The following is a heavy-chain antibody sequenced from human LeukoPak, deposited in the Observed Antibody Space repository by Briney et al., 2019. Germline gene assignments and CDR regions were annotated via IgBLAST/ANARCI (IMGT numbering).Heavy chain of an antibody. CDR3: ASDYDFWSGYYTGSFDY. CDR1: VFTFSDYY. CDR2: ISSSGSTI. D-gene: IGHD3-3*01. V-gene: IGHV3-11*04. Sequence: GGSLRLSCAASVFTFSDYYMSWIRQAPGKGLEWVSYISSSGSTIYYADSVKGRFTISRDNAKNSLYLQMNSLRAEDTAVYYCASDYDFWSGYYTGSFDYWGQGNLVTVSP. J-gene: IGHJ4*02.